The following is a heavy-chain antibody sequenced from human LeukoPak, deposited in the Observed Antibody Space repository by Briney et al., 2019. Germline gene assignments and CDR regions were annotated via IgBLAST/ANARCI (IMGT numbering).Heavy chain of an antibody. CDR1: GGSFSGYY. Sequence: SETLSLTCAVYGGSFSGYYWSWIRQPPGKGLEWIGEINHSGSTNYNPSLKSRVTISVDTSKNQFSLKPSSVTAADTAVYHCARGPRHHFNYWGQGTLVTVSS. CDR2: INHSGST. D-gene: IGHD1-14*01. CDR3: ARGPRHHFNY. J-gene: IGHJ4*02. V-gene: IGHV4-34*01.